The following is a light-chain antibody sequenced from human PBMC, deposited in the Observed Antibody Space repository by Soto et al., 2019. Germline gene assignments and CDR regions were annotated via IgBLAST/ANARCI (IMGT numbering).Light chain of an antibody. J-gene: IGLJ1*01. CDR2: EVT. CDR1: TSDIGAYNY. Sequence: QSALTQPPSASGSPGQSVTISCTGTTSDIGAYNYVSWYHQRPGKAPKLIIYEVTRRPSGVPDRIFGSKSDTTASLTVSGLQSDGEGHYYCSSFAGTNRFVFGTGTKVTLL. V-gene: IGLV2-8*01. CDR3: SSFAGTNRFV.